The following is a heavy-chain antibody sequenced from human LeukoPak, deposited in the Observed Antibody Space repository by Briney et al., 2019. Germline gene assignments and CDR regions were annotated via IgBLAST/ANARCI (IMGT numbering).Heavy chain of an antibody. D-gene: IGHD2-2*03. CDR1: GFTFNSYE. V-gene: IGHV3-48*03. J-gene: IGHJ4*02. CDR2: ISSSGSSI. CDR3: ARVGGYCSSVSNCYGDY. Sequence: GGSLRLSCAASGFTFNSYEMNWVRQAPGKGLEWVSYISSSGSSINYADSVKGRFTISRDNANNSLYLQMNSLRAEDTAVYYCARVGGYCSSVSNCYGDYWGQGALVTVSS.